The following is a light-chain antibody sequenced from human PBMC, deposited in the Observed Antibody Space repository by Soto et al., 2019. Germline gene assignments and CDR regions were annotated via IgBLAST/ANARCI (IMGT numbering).Light chain of an antibody. Sequence: DIQMTQSPSTLSASVGDRVTITCRASQSFSTWLAWYQQKPGKAPNLLIYKTSILESGGPSRFSGSGSATEFTLTISSLQPDDFATYYCQQYNSNPLTFGGGTKVEIK. CDR3: QQYNSNPLT. J-gene: IGKJ4*01. CDR1: QSFSTW. V-gene: IGKV1-5*03. CDR2: KTS.